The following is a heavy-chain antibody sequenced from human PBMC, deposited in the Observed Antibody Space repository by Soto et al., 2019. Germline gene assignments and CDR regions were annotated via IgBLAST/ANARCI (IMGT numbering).Heavy chain of an antibody. Sequence: LRLSCAASGFTFSSYAMNWVRQAPGKGLEWVSAISGSGGSTYYADSVKGRFTISRDNSKNTLYLQMNSLRAEDTAVYYCAHVPWRQLGVYYFDYWGQGTLVTVSS. CDR3: AHVPWRQLGVYYFDY. CDR1: GFTFSSYA. J-gene: IGHJ4*02. D-gene: IGHD6-6*01. V-gene: IGHV3-23*01. CDR2: ISGSGGST.